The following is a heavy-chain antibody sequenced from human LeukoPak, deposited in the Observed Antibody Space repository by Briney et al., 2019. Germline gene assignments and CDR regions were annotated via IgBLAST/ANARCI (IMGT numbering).Heavy chain of an antibody. CDR1: GFTFSSYA. CDR2: ISGSGGST. Sequence: PGGSLRLSCAASGFTFSSYAMSWVRQAPGKGLEWVSAISGSGGSTYYADSVKGRLTTSRDNSKNTLYLQMNSLRAEDTAVYYCARDLRGGSSWSNFDYWGQGTLVTVSS. V-gene: IGHV3-23*01. J-gene: IGHJ4*02. CDR3: ARDLRGGSSWSNFDY. D-gene: IGHD6-13*01.